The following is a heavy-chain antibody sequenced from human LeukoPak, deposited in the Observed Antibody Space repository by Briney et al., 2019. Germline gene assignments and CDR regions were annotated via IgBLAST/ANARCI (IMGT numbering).Heavy chain of an antibody. D-gene: IGHD1-14*01. V-gene: IGHV3-23*01. Sequence: PGGSLRLSCAASEFTFSNYAMNWVRQALGKGLEWVSGISGGGGSTYYADSVKGRFTISRDNSKNTLYLQMDSLRAEDTALYYCAKGSGINHYHWIDPWGQGTLVTVSS. CDR2: ISGGGGST. J-gene: IGHJ5*02. CDR1: EFTFSNYA. CDR3: AKGSGINHYHWIDP.